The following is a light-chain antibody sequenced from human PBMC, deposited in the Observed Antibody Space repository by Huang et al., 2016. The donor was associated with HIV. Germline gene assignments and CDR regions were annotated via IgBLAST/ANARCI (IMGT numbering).Light chain of an antibody. Sequence: DIVMTQSPDSLAVPLGERATISCVSSQSLLYSANKKHVHMNCLAWYQKKPGQPPKLLIFCASSRASGVPDRFSGSGSGTDFTLTISGLQAEDVAVYYCQQHYSTPWTFGQGTKVEIK. CDR1: QSLLYSANKKHVHMNC. V-gene: IGKV4-1*01. J-gene: IGKJ1*01. CDR2: CAS. CDR3: QQHYSTPWT.